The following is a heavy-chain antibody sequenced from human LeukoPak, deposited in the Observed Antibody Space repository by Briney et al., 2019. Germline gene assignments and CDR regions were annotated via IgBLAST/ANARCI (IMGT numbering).Heavy chain of an antibody. CDR2: IFYSGST. J-gene: IGHJ4*02. Sequence: SETLSLTCTVSGGPFTSLYWSWIRQPPGKGPEWIGYIFYSGSTNFNPPLKSRVTMSVDTSKNQFSLKLSSVTAADTAVYYCARADYDYIWGSFGYFDFWGQGTLVTVSS. CDR3: ARADYDYIWGSFGYFDF. D-gene: IGHD3-16*01. CDR1: GGPFTSLY. V-gene: IGHV4-59*11.